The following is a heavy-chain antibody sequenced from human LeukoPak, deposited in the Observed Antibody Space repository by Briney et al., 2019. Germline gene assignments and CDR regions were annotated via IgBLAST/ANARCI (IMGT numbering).Heavy chain of an antibody. D-gene: IGHD3-22*01. Sequence: GGTLRLSCTESGFTNGAYGISLIRQVTGKEMDKEGVIRSKGYGETTEYGASVKGRFTISRDGSKSIDYLQMNSLKTEDPAVYYCTRGDYYNSSGYFLLFDDWGQGTLVSVSS. CDR3: TRGDYYNSSGYFLLFDD. V-gene: IGHV3-49*01. J-gene: IGHJ4*02. CDR2: IRSKGYGETT. CDR1: GFTNGAYG.